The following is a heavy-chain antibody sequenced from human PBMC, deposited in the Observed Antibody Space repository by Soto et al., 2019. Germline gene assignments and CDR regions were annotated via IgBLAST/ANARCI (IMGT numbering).Heavy chain of an antibody. D-gene: IGHD4-4*01. CDR2: VYYSGST. J-gene: IGHJ5*02. V-gene: IGHV4-59*08. CDR1: GGSISGYY. CDR3: AMTVTTLYYWFDH. Sequence: PSETLSLTCTVSGGSISGYYWSWIRQSPEKGLDWIGHVYYSGSTKYNPSLKSRVTISVDTSKNQFSLNLRSVTAADTAVYYCAMTVTTLYYWFDHWGQGILVTVPS.